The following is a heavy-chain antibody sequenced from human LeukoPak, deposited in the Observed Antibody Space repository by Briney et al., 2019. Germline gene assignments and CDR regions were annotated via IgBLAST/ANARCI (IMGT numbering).Heavy chain of an antibody. Sequence: ASVKVSCKVSGYTLTELSMHWVRQAPGKGLEWMGGFDPEDGETIYAQKFQGRVTMTEDTSTDTAYMELSSLRSEDTAVYYCATVKVVVTAHAGYYFDYWGQGTLVTVSS. CDR2: FDPEDGET. D-gene: IGHD2-21*02. CDR1: GYTLTELS. J-gene: IGHJ4*02. V-gene: IGHV1-24*01. CDR3: ATVKVVVTAHAGYYFDY.